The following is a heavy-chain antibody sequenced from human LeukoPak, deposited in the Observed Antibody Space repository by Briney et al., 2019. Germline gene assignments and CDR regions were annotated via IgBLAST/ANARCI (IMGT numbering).Heavy chain of an antibody. V-gene: IGHV3-48*04. CDR1: GFTFSSYS. J-gene: IGHJ4*02. D-gene: IGHD3-16*02. Sequence: GGSLRLSCAASGFTFSSYSMNWVCQAPGKGLEWVSYISSSSSVIYYADSVRGRFTISRDNAKNSLYLQMNSLRVEDTAVYYCASRRLRLGELSLYFNYWGRGTLVTVSS. CDR2: ISSSSSVI. CDR3: ASRRLRLGELSLYFNY.